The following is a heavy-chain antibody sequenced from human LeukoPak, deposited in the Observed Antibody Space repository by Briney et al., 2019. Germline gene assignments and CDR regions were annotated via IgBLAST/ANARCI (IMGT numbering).Heavy chain of an antibody. CDR2: IYYSGST. V-gene: IGHV4-59*05. J-gene: IGHJ4*02. Sequence: SETLSLTCTVSGGSISSYYWSWIRQPPGKGLEWIGSIYYSGSTYYNPSLKSRVTISVDTSKNQFSLKLSSVTAADTAVYYCATNHRPRYCSSTSCYTDYWGQGTLVTVSS. CDR3: ATNHRPRYCSSTSCYTDY. CDR1: GGSISSYY. D-gene: IGHD2-2*02.